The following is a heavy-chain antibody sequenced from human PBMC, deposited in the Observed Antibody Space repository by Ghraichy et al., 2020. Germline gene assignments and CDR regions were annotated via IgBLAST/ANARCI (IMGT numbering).Heavy chain of an antibody. V-gene: IGHV3-23*01. Sequence: GGSLRISCAASGFTFSSYAMSWVRQAPGKGLEWVSAISGSGGSTYYADSVKGRFTISRDNSKNTLYLQMNSLRAEDTAVYYCAKDGWGVTTRYYFDYWGQGTLVTVSS. CDR3: AKDGWGVTTRYYFDY. CDR1: GFTFSSYA. J-gene: IGHJ4*02. D-gene: IGHD4-11*01. CDR2: ISGSGGST.